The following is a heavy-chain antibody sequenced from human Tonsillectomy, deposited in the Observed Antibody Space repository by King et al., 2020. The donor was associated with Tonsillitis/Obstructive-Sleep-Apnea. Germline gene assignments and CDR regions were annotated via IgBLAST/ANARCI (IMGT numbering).Heavy chain of an antibody. CDR2: IWYDGSNK. J-gene: IGHJ4*02. CDR1: GFTFSSYG. D-gene: IGHD2-2*01. Sequence: VQLVESGGGVVQPGRSLRLSCAASGFTFSSYGMHWVRQAPGKGLEWVAGIWYDGSNKYYADYVKGRFTISRDNSRNTLYLQMNSLRAEDTAVYYCARGDCSSTSCYHADYWGQGTRVTVSS. V-gene: IGHV3-33*01. CDR3: ARGDCSSTSCYHADY.